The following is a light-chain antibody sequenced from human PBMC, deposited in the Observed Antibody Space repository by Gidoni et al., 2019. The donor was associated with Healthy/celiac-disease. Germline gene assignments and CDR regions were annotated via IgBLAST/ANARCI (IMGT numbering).Light chain of an antibody. J-gene: IGKJ2*01. V-gene: IGKV1-39*01. Sequence: DIQMTQSPSSLSASVGDRVTITCRASQSISSYLNWYQQKPGKAPKLLIYAASNLLRGVPSRFSGSGSGTDFTLTISSLQPDDFATYYCQQSYSSPYTFGQGTKLVIK. CDR1: QSISSY. CDR2: AAS. CDR3: QQSYSSPYT.